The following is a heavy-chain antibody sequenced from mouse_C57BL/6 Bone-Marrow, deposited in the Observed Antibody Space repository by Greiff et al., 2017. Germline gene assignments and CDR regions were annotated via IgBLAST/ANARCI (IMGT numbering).Heavy chain of an antibody. CDR1: GFTFSSYG. J-gene: IGHJ2*01. V-gene: IGHV5-6*01. Sequence: EVMLVESGGDLVKPGGSLKLSCAASGFTFSSYGMSWVRQTPDKRLEWVATISSGGSYTYYPDSVKGRFTISRDNAKNTLYLQMSSLTSEDTAMYYCARLPITTVVGFDYWGQGTTLTVSS. CDR2: ISSGGSYT. CDR3: ARLPITTVVGFDY. D-gene: IGHD1-1*01.